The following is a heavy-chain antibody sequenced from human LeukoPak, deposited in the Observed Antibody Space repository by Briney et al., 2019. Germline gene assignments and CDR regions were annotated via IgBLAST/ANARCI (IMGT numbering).Heavy chain of an antibody. CDR3: ARDAGSSWPYDAFDI. CDR1: GGSISRYY. D-gene: IGHD6-13*01. Sequence: SETLSLTCTVSGGSISRYYWSWIRQPLGKGLEWIGYIYYSGSTNYNPSLKSRVTISVDTSKNQFSLKLSSVTAADTAVYYCARDAGSSWPYDAFDIWGQGTMVTVSS. CDR2: IYYSGST. J-gene: IGHJ3*02. V-gene: IGHV4-59*01.